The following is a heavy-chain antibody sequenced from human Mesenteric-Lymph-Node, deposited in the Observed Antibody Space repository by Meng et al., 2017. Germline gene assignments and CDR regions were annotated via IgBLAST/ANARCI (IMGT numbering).Heavy chain of an antibody. CDR2: IIPIFGTA. D-gene: IGHD6-6*01. CDR1: GGTFSSYA. V-gene: IGHV1-69*06. CDR3: ARARSSSPHYYYYGMDV. Sequence: SVKVSCKASGGTFSSYAISWVQQAPGQGLEWMGGIIPIFGTANYAQKFQGRVTITADKSTSTAYMELSSLRSEDTAVYYCARARSSSPHYYYYGMDVWGQGTTVTVSS. J-gene: IGHJ6*02.